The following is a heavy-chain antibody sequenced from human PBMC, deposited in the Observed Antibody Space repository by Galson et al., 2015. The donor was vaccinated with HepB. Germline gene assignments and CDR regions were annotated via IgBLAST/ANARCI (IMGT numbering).Heavy chain of an antibody. J-gene: IGHJ6*02. CDR2: IWYDGSNK. CDR3: ARARGYSYGYRMDV. D-gene: IGHD5-18*01. CDR1: GFTFSSYG. Sequence: SLRLSCAASGFTFSSYGMHWVRQAPGKGLEWVAVIWYDGSNKYYADSVKGRFTISRDNSKNTLYLQMNSLRAEDTAVYYCARARGYSYGYRMDVWGQGTTVTVSS. V-gene: IGHV3-33*08.